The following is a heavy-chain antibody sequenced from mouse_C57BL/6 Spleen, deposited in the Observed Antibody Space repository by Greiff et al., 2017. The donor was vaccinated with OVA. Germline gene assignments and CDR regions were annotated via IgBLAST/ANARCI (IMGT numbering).Heavy chain of an antibody. CDR1: GYTFTSYW. CDR3: ASGATTVVGDRFAY. J-gene: IGHJ3*01. D-gene: IGHD1-1*01. V-gene: IGHV1-69*01. Sequence: VQLQQSGAELVMPGASVKLSCKASGYTFTSYWMHWVKQRPGQGLEWIGEIDPSDSYTNYNQKFKGKSTLTVDKSSSTAYMQLSSLTSEDSAVYYCASGATTVVGDRFAYWGQGTLVTVSA. CDR2: IDPSDSYT.